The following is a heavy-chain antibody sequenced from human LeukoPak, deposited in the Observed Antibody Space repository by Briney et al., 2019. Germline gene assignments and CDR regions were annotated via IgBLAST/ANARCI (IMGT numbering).Heavy chain of an antibody. J-gene: IGHJ4*02. D-gene: IGHD3-22*01. Sequence: GGSLRLSCAASGFTFSSYAMSWVRQAPGKGLEWVSAISGSGGSTYCADSVKGRFTISRDNSKNTLYLQMNSLRAEDTAVYYCAKDSVYYDSSGYYQRFDYWGQGTLVTVSS. V-gene: IGHV3-23*01. CDR1: GFTFSSYA. CDR2: ISGSGGST. CDR3: AKDSVYYDSSGYYQRFDY.